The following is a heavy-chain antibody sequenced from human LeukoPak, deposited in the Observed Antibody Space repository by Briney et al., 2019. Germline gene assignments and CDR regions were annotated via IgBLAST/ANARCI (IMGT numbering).Heavy chain of an antibody. Sequence: SQTLSLNCIVSGDSINTGNYYWSWIRQPAGKGLEWIGRMSTSGRSDYNPSLKSRVTMSVDTSKNQFSLNLNFVTAADTDIYFCARCVVPDVMGAFDYWGQGILVTVSS. V-gene: IGHV4-61*02. J-gene: IGHJ4*02. CDR3: ARCVVPDVMGAFDY. CDR2: MSTSGRS. CDR1: GDSINTGNYY. D-gene: IGHD2-2*01.